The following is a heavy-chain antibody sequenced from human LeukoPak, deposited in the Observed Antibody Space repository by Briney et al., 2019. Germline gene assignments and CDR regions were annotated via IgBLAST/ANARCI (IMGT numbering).Heavy chain of an antibody. Sequence: SETLSLTCAVYGGSFSGYYWSWIRQPAGKGLEWIGRISATGSTNYNPSLKSRVTMSVDTSKNQFSLKLSSVTAADTAVYYCARRRDYIWGSYRPRHFDYWGQGTLVTVSS. J-gene: IGHJ4*02. CDR2: ISATGST. CDR1: GGSFSGYY. V-gene: IGHV4-59*10. D-gene: IGHD3-16*02. CDR3: ARRRDYIWGSYRPRHFDY.